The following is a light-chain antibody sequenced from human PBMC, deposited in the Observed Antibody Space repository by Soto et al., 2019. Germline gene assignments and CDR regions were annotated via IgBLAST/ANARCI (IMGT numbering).Light chain of an antibody. V-gene: IGLV1-40*01. CDR3: QAYDSSLSGSV. J-gene: IGLJ2*01. Sequence: QSVLTQPPSVSVAPGQRVTISCTGSSSNIWAGYDVHWYQQLPGTAPKLLIYGNSNRPSGVPDRFSGSKSGTSASLAITGLEAEDEADYYCQAYDSSLSGSVFGGGTKLTVL. CDR2: GNS. CDR1: SSNIWAGYD.